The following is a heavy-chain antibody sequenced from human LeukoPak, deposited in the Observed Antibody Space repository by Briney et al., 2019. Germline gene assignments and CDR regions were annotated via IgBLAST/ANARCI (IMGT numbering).Heavy chain of an antibody. D-gene: IGHD3-22*01. CDR1: GFTLSSYE. CDR3: AKGSYYYATSPFDY. CDR2: IGYGGADS. J-gene: IGHJ4*02. Sequence: GGSLRLSCTVSGFTLSSYEMTWFRQAPGKGLEWVSSIGYGGADSHYADSVKGRFTISRDNSKNTLYLQMNSLRAEDTAVYYCAKGSYYYATSPFDYWGQGTLVTVSS. V-gene: IGHV3-23*01.